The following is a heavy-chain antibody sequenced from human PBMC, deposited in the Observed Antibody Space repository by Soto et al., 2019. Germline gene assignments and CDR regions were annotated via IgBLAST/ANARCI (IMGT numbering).Heavy chain of an antibody. Sequence: PSETLSLTCAVYGGSFSGYYWSWIRQPPGKGLEWIGEINHSGSTSYNPSLKSRVTISVDTSKNQFSLKLSSVTAADKAVYYCASEGVMGYCSSTSCPGRNFDYWGQGTLVTVSS. V-gene: IGHV4-34*01. J-gene: IGHJ4*02. CDR2: INHSGST. CDR3: ASEGVMGYCSSTSCPGRNFDY. D-gene: IGHD2-2*01. CDR1: GGSFSGYY.